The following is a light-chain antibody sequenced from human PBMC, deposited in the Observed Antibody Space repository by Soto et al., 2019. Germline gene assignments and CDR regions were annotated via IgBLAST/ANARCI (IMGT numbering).Light chain of an antibody. Sequence: DIVMTQSPDSLAVSLGERATINCKSSQSVLQSSNNKNYLAWYQQKPGQPPKLLIYWASTRESGVPDRFSGSVSGTHFTLTISSLQAEDVADYSCQQYYSLYTFGQGTKLDIK. CDR1: QSVLQSSNNKNY. V-gene: IGKV4-1*01. CDR2: WAS. CDR3: QQYYSLYT. J-gene: IGKJ2*01.